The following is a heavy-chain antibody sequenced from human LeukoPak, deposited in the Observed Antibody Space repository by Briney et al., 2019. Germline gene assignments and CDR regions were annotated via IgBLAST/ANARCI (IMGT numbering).Heavy chain of an antibody. V-gene: IGHV3-23*01. D-gene: IGHD4-23*01. CDR3: AKMTTVVTPGGFY. J-gene: IGHJ4*02. CDR1: GFTVSSNY. Sequence: PGGSLRLSCAASGFTVSSNYMSWVRQAPGKGLEWVSAISGSGGSTYYADSVKGRFTISRDNSKNTLYLQMNSLRAEDTAVYYCAKMTTVVTPGGFYWGQGTLVTVSS. CDR2: ISGSGGST.